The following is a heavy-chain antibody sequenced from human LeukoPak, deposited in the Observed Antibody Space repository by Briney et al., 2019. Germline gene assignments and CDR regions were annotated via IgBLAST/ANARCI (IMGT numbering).Heavy chain of an antibody. Sequence: SETLSLTCTVAGGSISSGSDYGRWTREPGGEGLERIERIDTSGSTNQNLSLKSRVSIPVDTSNTHLFLKPRPVTGAAPLVCSCARLSYYYDSTWGQGPLVTVSS. CDR2: IDTSGST. CDR1: GGSISSGSDY. D-gene: IGHD3-22*01. V-gene: IGHV4-61*02. J-gene: IGHJ5*02. CDR3: ARLSYYYDST.